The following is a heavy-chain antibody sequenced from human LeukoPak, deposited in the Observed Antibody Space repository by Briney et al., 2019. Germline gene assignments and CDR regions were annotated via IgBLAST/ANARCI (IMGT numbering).Heavy chain of an antibody. CDR3: AKDLLEWLFSSMDV. Sequence: GGSLRLSCEGSAFIFSGHWMNWVRQTPGKGLEWVASIREDGSERQYVDSVKGRFTISRDNSKNTLYLQMNSLRAEDTAVYYCAKDLLEWLFSSMDVWGQGTTVTVSS. CDR2: IREDGSER. CDR1: AFIFSGHW. D-gene: IGHD3-3*01. J-gene: IGHJ6*02. V-gene: IGHV3-7*03.